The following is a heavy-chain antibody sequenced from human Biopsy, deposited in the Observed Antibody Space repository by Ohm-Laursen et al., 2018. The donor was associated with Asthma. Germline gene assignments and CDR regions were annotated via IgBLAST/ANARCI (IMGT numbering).Heavy chain of an antibody. J-gene: IGHJ3*02. Sequence: ASVKVSCKASGYTFINYAIHWVRQAPGQRLEWMGWINAGNGNTKYSQKFQGRVTITRDTSASTAYMDLSSLRSEDTAVYYCARTYFDFLTGQVHDAFAMWGQGTTVTVSS. CDR1: GYTFINYA. V-gene: IGHV1-3*01. CDR3: ARTYFDFLTGQVHDAFAM. CDR2: INAGNGNT. D-gene: IGHD3-9*01.